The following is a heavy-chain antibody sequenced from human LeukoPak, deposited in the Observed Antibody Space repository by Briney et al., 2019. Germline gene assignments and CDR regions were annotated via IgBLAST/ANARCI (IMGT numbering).Heavy chain of an antibody. V-gene: IGHV4-34*01. J-gene: IGHJ4*02. CDR2: INHSGST. CDR1: GGSFSGYY. CDR3: ARADSGSYYHYFDY. D-gene: IGHD1-26*01. Sequence: SETLSLTCAVYGGSFSGYYWNWIRQPPGKGLEWIGEINHSGSTNYNPSLKSRVTISVDTSKNQFSLKLSSVTAADTAVYYCARADSGSYYHYFDYWGQGTLVAVSS.